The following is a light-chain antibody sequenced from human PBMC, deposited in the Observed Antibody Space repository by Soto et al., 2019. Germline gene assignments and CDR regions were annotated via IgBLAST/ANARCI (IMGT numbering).Light chain of an antibody. CDR3: AAWDDSLSVFWV. J-gene: IGLJ3*02. Sequence: QAVVTQPPSASGTPGQRVTISCSGSSSNIGSNYVYWYQQLPGTAPKLLIYRNNQRPSGVPDRFSGSKSGTSASLAISGLRSEDEAVYYCAAWDDSLSVFWVFGGGTQRTVL. V-gene: IGLV1-47*01. CDR1: SSNIGSNY. CDR2: RNN.